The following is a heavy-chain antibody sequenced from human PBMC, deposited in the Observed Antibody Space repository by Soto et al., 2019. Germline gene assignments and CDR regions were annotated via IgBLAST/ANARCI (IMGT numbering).Heavy chain of an antibody. CDR2: IYYTGNT. J-gene: IGHJ4*02. CDR3: ARATYDSSTYYLYY. V-gene: IGHV4-30-4*01. D-gene: IGHD3-22*01. CDR1: GASISGGDYY. Sequence: QVQLQESGPGLVKPSQTLSLTCTVSGASISGGDYYWTWIRQPPGKGLEWIGSIYYTGNTYSNPSLDSRLSISVDPSNNQFALRLTSVTAPDTAIYYCARATYDSSTYYLYYWGQGTLVTVSS.